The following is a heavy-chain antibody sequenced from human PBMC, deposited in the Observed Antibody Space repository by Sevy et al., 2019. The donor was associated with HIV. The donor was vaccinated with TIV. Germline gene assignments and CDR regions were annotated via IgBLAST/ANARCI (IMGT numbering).Heavy chain of an antibody. D-gene: IGHD3-16*02. V-gene: IGHV3-48*01. CDR1: GFTFSSYG. Sequence: GESLKISCAASGFTFSSYGMNWVRQAPGKGLEWVSYISTSNTIYYADSVKGRFTISRDNAKNSLYLQMSSLRAEDTAVYYCARIVHAFDVWGQGTMVTVSS. J-gene: IGHJ3*01. CDR2: ISTSNTI. CDR3: ARIVHAFDV.